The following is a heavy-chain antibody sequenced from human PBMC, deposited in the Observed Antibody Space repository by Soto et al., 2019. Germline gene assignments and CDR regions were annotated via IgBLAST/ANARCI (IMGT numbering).Heavy chain of an antibody. J-gene: IGHJ6*02. V-gene: IGHV3-66*01. D-gene: IGHD3-3*01. CDR2: IYSGGST. Sequence: EVQLVESGGGLVQPGGSLRLSCAASGFTVSSNYMSWVRQAPGKGLEWVSLIYSGGSTYYADSVKGRFTISRDNSKNTLYLQMNSLRAEDTAVYYCARDPPYYDFRLGVWGQGTTVTVSS. CDR3: ARDPPYYDFRLGV. CDR1: GFTVSSNY.